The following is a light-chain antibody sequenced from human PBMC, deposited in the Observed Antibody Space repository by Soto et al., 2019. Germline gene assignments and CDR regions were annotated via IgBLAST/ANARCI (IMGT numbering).Light chain of an antibody. CDR3: AAWDDSLSGPV. J-gene: IGLJ7*01. V-gene: IGLV1-47*02. CDR2: SNN. CDR1: SSNIGSNY. Sequence: QSVLTQPPSASGTPGQRVTISCSGSSSNIGSNYVYWYQQLPGTAPKLLIYSNNQRPSGVPDRVSGSKSGTSASLAISGLRSEDEADYYCAAWDDSLSGPVFGGGSQRTVL.